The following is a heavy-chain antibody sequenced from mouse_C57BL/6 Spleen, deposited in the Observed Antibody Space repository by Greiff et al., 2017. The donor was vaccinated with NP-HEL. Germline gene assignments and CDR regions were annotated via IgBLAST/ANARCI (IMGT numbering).Heavy chain of an antibody. V-gene: IGHV1-59*01. D-gene: IGHD1-1*01. CDR1: GYTFTSYW. CDR2: IDPSDSYT. J-gene: IGHJ1*03. CDR3: ANTTVVATGFDV. Sequence: QVQLQQPGAELVRPGTSVKLSCKASGYTFTSYWMHWVKQRPGQGLEWIGVIDPSDSYTNYNQKFKGKATLTVDTSSSTAYMQLSSLTSEDSAVYYCANTTVVATGFDVWGTGTTVTVSS.